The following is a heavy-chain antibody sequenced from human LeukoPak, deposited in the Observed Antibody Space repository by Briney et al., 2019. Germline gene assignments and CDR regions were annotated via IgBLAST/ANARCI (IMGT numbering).Heavy chain of an antibody. V-gene: IGHV6-1*01. Sequence: SQTLSLTCAISGDSVSSNSAAWNWIRQSPSRGLEWLGRTYYRSKWYNDYAVSVKSRITINPDTSKNQCSLQLNSVTPEDTAVYYCAREGGPYCGGDCYHHDYWGQGTLVTVSS. CDR2: TYYRSKWYN. CDR3: AREGGPYCGGDCYHHDY. D-gene: IGHD2-21*02. CDR1: GDSVSSNSAA. J-gene: IGHJ4*02.